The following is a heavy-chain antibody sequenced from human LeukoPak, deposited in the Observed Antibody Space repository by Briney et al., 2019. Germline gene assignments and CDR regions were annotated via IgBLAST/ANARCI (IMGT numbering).Heavy chain of an antibody. J-gene: IGHJ6*03. Sequence: GGSLRLSCAASGFTFSSYWMHWVRQAPGKGLVWVSRINSDGSSTSYADSVRGRFSISRDNSKNTLYLQMNSLRAEDTAVYYCAKDGSLGETYYYYYMDVWGQGTLVTVSS. D-gene: IGHD1-26*01. CDR2: INSDGSST. V-gene: IGHV3-74*01. CDR3: AKDGSLGETYYYYYMDV. CDR1: GFTFSSYW.